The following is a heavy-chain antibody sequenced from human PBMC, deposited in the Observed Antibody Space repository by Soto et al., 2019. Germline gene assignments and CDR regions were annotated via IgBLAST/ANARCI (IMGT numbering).Heavy chain of an antibody. Sequence: GGSLRLSCAAFGLTVSGKKYMAWVRQAPGKGLEWVSGVYDTDGTYYADSVKGRFTSSRDNSKNTLYLQMNSLRAEDTAVYYCAKAQRILYYSYYYYGMDVWGQGTTVTVSS. CDR1: GLTVSGKKY. V-gene: IGHV3-53*01. J-gene: IGHJ6*02. D-gene: IGHD2-8*01. CDR3: AKAQRILYYSYYYYGMDV. CDR2: VYDTDGT.